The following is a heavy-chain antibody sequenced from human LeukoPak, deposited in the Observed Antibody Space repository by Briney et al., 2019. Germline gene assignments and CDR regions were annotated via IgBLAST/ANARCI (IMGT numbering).Heavy chain of an antibody. CDR3: ARKTYYYDSGSYSKSYYFDY. CDR2: IIPIFGTA. J-gene: IGHJ4*02. Sequence: ASVKVSCKASGGTFSSYAISWVRQAPGQGLEWMGGIIPIFGTANYAQKFQGRVTITADESTSTAYMELSSLRSEDTAVYYCARKTYYYDSGSYSKSYYFDYWGQGTLVTVSS. D-gene: IGHD3-10*01. V-gene: IGHV1-69*13. CDR1: GGTFSSYA.